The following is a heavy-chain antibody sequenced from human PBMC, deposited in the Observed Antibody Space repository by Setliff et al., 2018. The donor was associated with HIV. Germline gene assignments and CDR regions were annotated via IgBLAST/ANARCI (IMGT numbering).Heavy chain of an antibody. J-gene: IGHJ4*02. V-gene: IGHV1-2*02. CDR2: ISPDNGNR. D-gene: IGHD1-1*01. Sequence: ASVKVSCKSSGYTFTDYFMHWVRQAPGQGLEWMGGISPDNGNRRILRRFQGRVTMTRDTSINTAYMELSGLTSDDTAVYYCARQLSNSFDYWGQGTLVTVSS. CDR3: ARQLSNSFDY. CDR1: GYTFTDYF.